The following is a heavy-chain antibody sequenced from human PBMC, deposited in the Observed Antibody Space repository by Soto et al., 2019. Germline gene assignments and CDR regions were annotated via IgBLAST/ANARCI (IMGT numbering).Heavy chain of an antibody. Sequence: GGSLRLSCAGSGFIVSSYYMSWVRQAPGKGLEWISVIYSGGSTYYADSVKGRFTISRDNSESTLYLQLNSLRAEDTAVYYCAKSGGNGWFADAFDVWGQGTMVTVSS. CDR1: GFIVSSYY. J-gene: IGHJ3*01. D-gene: IGHD6-19*01. V-gene: IGHV3-53*01. CDR2: IYSGGST. CDR3: AKSGGNGWFADAFDV.